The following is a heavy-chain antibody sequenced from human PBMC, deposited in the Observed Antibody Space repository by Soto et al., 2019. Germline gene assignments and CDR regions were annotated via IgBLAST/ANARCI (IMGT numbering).Heavy chain of an antibody. V-gene: IGHV4-59*01. Sequence: SETLSLTCTVSGGSMRNYFWTWIRQPPGKGLEWVGYIHYSGTTSFFPSYNPSLRSRVTISEGTSKNQFSLKLLSVTTADTAVDFCAAGEASSRNLAPYYLDPWGLGTLVTVSS. J-gene: IGHJ5*02. D-gene: IGHD6-13*01. CDR2: IHYSGTT. CDR3: AAGEASSRNLAPYYLDP. CDR1: GGSMRNYF.